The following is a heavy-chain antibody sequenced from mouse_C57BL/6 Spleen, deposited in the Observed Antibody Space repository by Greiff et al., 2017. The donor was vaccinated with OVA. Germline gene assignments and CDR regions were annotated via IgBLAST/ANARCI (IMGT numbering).Heavy chain of an antibody. J-gene: IGHJ1*03. CDR1: GYTFTDYY. D-gene: IGHD2-1*01. CDR2: INPNNGGT. V-gene: IGHV1-26*01. CDR3: AFDGNSWYFDV. Sequence: EVQLQQSGPELVKPGASVKISCKASGYTFTDYYMNWVKQSHGKSLEWIGDINPNNGGTSYNQKFKGKATLTVVKSSSTAYMELRSLTSEDSAVYYCAFDGNSWYFDVWGTGTTVTVSS.